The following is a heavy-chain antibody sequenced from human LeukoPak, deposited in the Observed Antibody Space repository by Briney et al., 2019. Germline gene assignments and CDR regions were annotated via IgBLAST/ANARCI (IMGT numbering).Heavy chain of an antibody. J-gene: IGHJ4*02. Sequence: SETLSLTCTVSGGSISSYYWSWIRQPAGKGLEWIGRIYPTGSTNYNPSLKSRVTISVDTSKNQFSLKLSSVTAADTAVYYCARDSKHRRAIDYWGQGTLVTVSS. CDR2: IYPTGST. CDR1: GGSISSYY. D-gene: IGHD2/OR15-2a*01. V-gene: IGHV4-4*07. CDR3: ARDSKHRRAIDY.